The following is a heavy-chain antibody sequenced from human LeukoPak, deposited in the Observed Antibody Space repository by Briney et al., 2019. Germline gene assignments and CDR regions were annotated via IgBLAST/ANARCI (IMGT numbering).Heavy chain of an antibody. CDR3: ARDGTTVTTPRFDY. Sequence: SETLSLTCTVSGSSISSYYWSWIRQPPGKGLEWIGYIYYSGSTNYNPSLKSRVTISVDTSKNQFSLKLSSVTAADTAVYYCARDGTTVTTPRFDYWGQGTLVTVSS. D-gene: IGHD4-17*01. CDR2: IYYSGST. CDR1: GSSISSYY. V-gene: IGHV4-59*01. J-gene: IGHJ4*02.